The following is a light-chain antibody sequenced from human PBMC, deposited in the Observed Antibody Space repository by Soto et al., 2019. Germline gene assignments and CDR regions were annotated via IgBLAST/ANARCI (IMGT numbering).Light chain of an antibody. CDR3: SSYGASRIL. CDR1: TSDIGAYNY. Sequence: QSVLTQPASVSGSPGQPITISCSGSTSDIGAYNYVSWYQQHPGKVPKLLIYDVSYRPSGISDRFSGSKSGNTASLTISGLQTEDEADYYCSSYGASRILFGGGTKVTVL. J-gene: IGLJ2*01. CDR2: DVS. V-gene: IGLV2-14*03.